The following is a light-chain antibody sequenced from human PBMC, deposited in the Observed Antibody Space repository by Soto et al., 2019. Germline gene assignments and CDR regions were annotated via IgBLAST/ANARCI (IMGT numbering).Light chain of an antibody. CDR1: QDISNY. V-gene: IGKV1-33*01. CDR3: QPYDTLSIT. Sequence: DIQMTQSPSSLSASVGDRVTITCQASQDISNYLNWYQQKPGKAPKLLIYDASNLETGVPSRFSASGSGTDSTFTISSIQCCDIATYYYQPYDTLSITFGQGTRLEIK. CDR2: DAS. J-gene: IGKJ5*01.